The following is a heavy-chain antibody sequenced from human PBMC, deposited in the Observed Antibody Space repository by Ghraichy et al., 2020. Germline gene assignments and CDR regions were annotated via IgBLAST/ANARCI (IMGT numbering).Heavy chain of an antibody. CDR3: TTCEGGYYDSSGYYKTIDY. Sequence: GGSLRLSCAASGFTFSNAWMSWVRQAPGKGLEWVGRIKSKTDGGTTDYAAPVKGRFTISRDDSKNTLYLQMNSLKTEDTAVYYCTTCEGGYYDSSGYYKTIDYWGQGTLVTVSS. J-gene: IGHJ4*02. D-gene: IGHD3-22*01. CDR1: GFTFSNAW. V-gene: IGHV3-15*01. CDR2: IKSKTDGGTT.